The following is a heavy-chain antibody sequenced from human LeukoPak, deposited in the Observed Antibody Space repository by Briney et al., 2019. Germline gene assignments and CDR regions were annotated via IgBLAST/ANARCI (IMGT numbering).Heavy chain of an antibody. V-gene: IGHV3-23*01. Sequence: GGSLRLSCAASGFTFSSYAMSWVRQAPGKGLERVSAISGSGGSTYYAASVKGRFTISRDNSKTTLYLQMNSLRAEDTAVYYYARVRGYSGYDFGYWGQGTLVIVSS. D-gene: IGHD5-12*01. CDR1: GFTFSSYA. CDR2: ISGSGGST. CDR3: ARVRGYSGYDFGY. J-gene: IGHJ4*02.